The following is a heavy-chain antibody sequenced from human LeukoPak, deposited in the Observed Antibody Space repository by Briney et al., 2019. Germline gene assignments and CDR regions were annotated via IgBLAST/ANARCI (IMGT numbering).Heavy chain of an antibody. CDR3: ARDCYYYDSSGYYYGRCNWFDP. CDR1: GYTFTSYG. V-gene: IGHV1-18*01. CDR2: ISAYNGNT. D-gene: IGHD3-22*01. Sequence: GASVKVSCKASGYTFTSYGISWVRQAPGQGLEWMGWISAYNGNTNYAQKLQGRVTMTTDTSTSTAYMELRSLRSDDTAVYYCARDCYYYDSSGYYYGRCNWFDPWGQGTLITVSS. J-gene: IGHJ5*02.